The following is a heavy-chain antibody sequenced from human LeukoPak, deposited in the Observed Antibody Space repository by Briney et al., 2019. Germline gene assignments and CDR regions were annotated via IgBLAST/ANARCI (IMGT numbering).Heavy chain of an antibody. CDR2: INPNSGGT. D-gene: IGHD6-13*01. Sequence: ASVKVSCKASGYPFTGYYMHWVRQAPGQGLEWMGWINPNSGGTNYTQKFQGRVTMTRDTSISTAHMELSRLRSDDTAVYYCARGGVAAAGTVRWFDPWGQGTLVTVSS. J-gene: IGHJ5*02. V-gene: IGHV1-2*02. CDR1: GYPFTGYY. CDR3: ARGGVAAAGTVRWFDP.